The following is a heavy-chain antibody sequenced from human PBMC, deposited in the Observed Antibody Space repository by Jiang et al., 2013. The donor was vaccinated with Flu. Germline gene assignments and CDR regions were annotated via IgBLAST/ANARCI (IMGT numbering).Heavy chain of an antibody. CDR2: IYYSGST. V-gene: IGHV4-39*01. Sequence: DSISSSSYFWGWVRQPPGKGLEWIGSIYYSGSTYYNPSLKSRVTISVDTSKNQFSLRLTSVTAADTAVYYCARLPGYGSGAYDYFGMDVWGQGTTVTVS. CDR1: DSISSSSYF. D-gene: IGHD3-10*01. CDR3: ARLPGYGSGAYDYFGMDV. J-gene: IGHJ6*02.